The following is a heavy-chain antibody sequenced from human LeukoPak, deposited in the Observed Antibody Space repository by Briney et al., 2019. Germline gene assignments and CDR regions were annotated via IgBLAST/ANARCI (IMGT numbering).Heavy chain of an antibody. CDR1: GYTFTGYY. CDR2: INPNSGST. J-gene: IGHJ5*02. CDR3: AREYCSSTSCFNWFDP. D-gene: IGHD2-2*01. Sequence: ASVKVSCKASGYTFTGYYMHWVRQAPGQGLEWMGWINPNSGSTNYAQKFQGRVTMTRDTSTSTAYMELSRLRSDDTAVYYCAREYCSSTSCFNWFDPWGQGTLVTVSS. V-gene: IGHV1-2*02.